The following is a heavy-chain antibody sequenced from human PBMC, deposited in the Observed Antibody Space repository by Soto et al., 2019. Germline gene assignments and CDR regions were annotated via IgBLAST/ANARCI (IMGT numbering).Heavy chain of an antibody. V-gene: IGHV1-18*01. CDR2: ISTDNGNT. D-gene: IGHD1-26*01. CDR1: GYTFFNHG. J-gene: IGHJ6*02. Sequence: ASVKVSCKASGYTFFNHGIAWVRLAPGQGLEWMGWISTDNGNTRYARKFQGRVTMTTDTSTTTAYMQLGSLRSDDTAVYYCARGSVLGGSEDSGMDVWGQGPRSPSP. CDR3: ARGSVLGGSEDSGMDV.